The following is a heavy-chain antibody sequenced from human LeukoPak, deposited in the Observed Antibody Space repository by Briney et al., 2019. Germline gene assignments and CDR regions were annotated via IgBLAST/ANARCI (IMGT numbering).Heavy chain of an antibody. CDR1: GFTFSDYY. J-gene: IGHJ6*03. V-gene: IGHV3-11*04. CDR3: ARELLVTPNYYYYYYMDV. CDR2: ISSSGSTI. Sequence: PGGSLRLSCAASGFTFSDYYMSWIRQAPGKGLEWVSYISSSGSTIYYADSVKGRLTISRDNAKNSLYLQMNSLRAEDTAVYYCARELLVTPNYYYYYYMDVWGKGTTVTVSS.